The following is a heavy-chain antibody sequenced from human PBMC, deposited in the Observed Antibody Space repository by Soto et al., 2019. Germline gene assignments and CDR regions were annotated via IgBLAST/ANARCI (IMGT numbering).Heavy chain of an antibody. CDR3: ARDSSYYYDSSGYFDY. Sequence: RRLSCAASGFTFSDYYMSWIRQAPGKGLEWVSYISSSGSTIYYADSVKGRFTISRDNAKNSLYLQMNSLRAEDTAVYYCARDSSYYYDSSGYFDYWGQGTLVTVSS. J-gene: IGHJ4*02. D-gene: IGHD3-22*01. CDR2: ISSSGSTI. CDR1: GFTFSDYY. V-gene: IGHV3-11*01.